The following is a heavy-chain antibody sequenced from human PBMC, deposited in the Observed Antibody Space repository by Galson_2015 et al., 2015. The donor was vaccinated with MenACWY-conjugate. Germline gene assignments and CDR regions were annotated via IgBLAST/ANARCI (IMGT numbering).Heavy chain of an antibody. V-gene: IGHV4-39*07. CDR1: GGSISSRSHY. D-gene: IGHD5-24*01. Sequence: ETLSLTCSVSGGSISSRSHYWGWIRQPPGRGLEWIGSIYYSGNTYYNPSLKSRVTISVDTSKNQFSLKLSSVTAADTAVYYCARGSDGSKGAFDYWGQGTLVTVSS. J-gene: IGHJ4*02. CDR2: IYYSGNT. CDR3: ARGSDGSKGAFDY.